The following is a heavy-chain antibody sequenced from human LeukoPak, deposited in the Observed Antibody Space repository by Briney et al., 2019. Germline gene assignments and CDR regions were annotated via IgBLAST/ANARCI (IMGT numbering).Heavy chain of an antibody. D-gene: IGHD3-3*01. V-gene: IGHV4-39*01. CDR3: ARRPYDFWSGYYDY. Sequence: PSETLSLTCTVSGGSISSSSYSWGWIRQPPGKGLEWIGSIYYSGSTYYNPSLKSRVTISVDTSKNQFSLKLSSVTAADTAVYYCARRPYDFWSGYYDYWGQGTLVTVSS. J-gene: IGHJ4*02. CDR1: GGSISSSSYS. CDR2: IYYSGST.